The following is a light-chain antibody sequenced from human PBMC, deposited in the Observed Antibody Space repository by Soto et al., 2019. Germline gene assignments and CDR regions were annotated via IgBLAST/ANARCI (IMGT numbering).Light chain of an antibody. CDR3: SSYTSSSTV. Sequence: QSVLTQPASVSGSPGQSITISCTGTSSDVGGYNYVSWYQQHPGKAPKLMIYEVSNRPSGVSNRFSGSKSGNTASLTISGLQADDEADYYCSSYTSSSTVFGTGTKVTGL. V-gene: IGLV2-14*01. CDR2: EVS. CDR1: SSDVGGYNY. J-gene: IGLJ1*01.